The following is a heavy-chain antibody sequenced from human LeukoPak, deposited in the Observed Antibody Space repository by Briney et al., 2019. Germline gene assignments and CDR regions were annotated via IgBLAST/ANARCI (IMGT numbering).Heavy chain of an antibody. CDR2: ISDSGDNT. D-gene: IGHD1-7*01. CDR1: GFTVSSNY. CDR3: AKVLVGTTCFEY. Sequence: GGSLRLSCAASGFTVSSNYMSWVRQAPGKGLEWVSTISDSGDNTYYADSVKGRFTMSRDNSKNTLYLQMNSLRAEDTAVYYCAKVLVGTTCFEYWGQGTLVTVSS. J-gene: IGHJ4*02. V-gene: IGHV3-23*01.